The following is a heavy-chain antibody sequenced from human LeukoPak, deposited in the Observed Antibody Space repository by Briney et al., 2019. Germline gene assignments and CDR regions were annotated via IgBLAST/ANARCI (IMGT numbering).Heavy chain of an antibody. CDR3: ARGTMVISHFDF. CDR1: GYTFTGYY. J-gene: IGHJ4*02. D-gene: IGHD3-10*01. CDR2: ITPNSGGT. V-gene: IGHV1-2*02. Sequence: GASVTVSCKASGYTFTGYYMQWVRQAPGQGLEWMGWITPNSGGTNYAQKFQGRVTVTRDTSISTAYMELSRLRSDDTAVYYCARGTMVISHFDFWGQGTLVTVSS.